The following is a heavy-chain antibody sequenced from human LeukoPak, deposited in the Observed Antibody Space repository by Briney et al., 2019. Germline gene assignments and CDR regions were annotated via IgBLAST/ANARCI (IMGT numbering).Heavy chain of an antibody. V-gene: IGHV3-23*01. Sequence: GGSLRLSCAASGFTFSSYGMSWGRQAPGKGLEVVSVISGSGDSTYYADSGKCRFTISRDNSKTTLYMQMNSLRAEDTAVYYCAKAPYYYGSGIAPTHYFDYWGQGTLVTV. D-gene: IGHD3-10*01. J-gene: IGHJ4*02. CDR2: ISGSGDST. CDR3: AKAPYYYGSGIAPTHYFDY. CDR1: GFTFSSYG.